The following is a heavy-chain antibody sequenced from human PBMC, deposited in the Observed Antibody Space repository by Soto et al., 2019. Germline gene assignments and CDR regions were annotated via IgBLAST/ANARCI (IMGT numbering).Heavy chain of an antibody. Sequence: SETLSLTCTVSGGSISSDYYGGGRGQQPGRGGEGIGRSYHTGGTYYTPSLKSRVTMSVDTSQNQFSLKLSSVTAADTAVYYCAGRTSLTSVEIFSGGLSGYNWVDPWGRGTLVTVSS. CDR2: SYHTGGT. D-gene: IGHD3-3*01. CDR3: AGRTSLTSVEIFSGGLSGYNWVDP. V-gene: IGHV4-39*01. J-gene: IGHJ5*01. CDR1: GGSISSDYY.